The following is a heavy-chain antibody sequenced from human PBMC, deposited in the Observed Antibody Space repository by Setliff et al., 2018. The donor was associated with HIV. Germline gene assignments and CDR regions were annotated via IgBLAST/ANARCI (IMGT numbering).Heavy chain of an antibody. CDR1: GFTFSSYW. D-gene: IGHD3-10*01. CDR2: INSDESST. CDR3: ARGGSGSPRPLQH. J-gene: IGHJ1*01. V-gene: IGHV3-74*01. Sequence: GGSLRLSCAASGFTFSSYWMHWVRQAPGKGLVWVSRINSDESSTSCADSVKGRFTISRDNAKNTLYLQMNSLRAEDTAVYYCARGGSGSPRPLQHWGQGTLVTVSS.